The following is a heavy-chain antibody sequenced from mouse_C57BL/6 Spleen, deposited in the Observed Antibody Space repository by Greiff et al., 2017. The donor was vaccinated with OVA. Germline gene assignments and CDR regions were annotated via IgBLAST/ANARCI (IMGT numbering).Heavy chain of an antibody. CDR1: GFSLTSYG. CDR3: ATAQASGFAY. CDR2: IWSGGST. V-gene: IGHV2-2*01. J-gene: IGHJ3*01. Sequence: VQLQESGPGLVQPSQRLSITCTVSGFSLTSYGVHWVRQSPGKGLEWLGVIWSGGSTDYNAAFISRLSISKDNSKSQVFFKMNSLQADDTAIYYCATAQASGFAYWGQGTLVTVSA. D-gene: IGHD3-2*02.